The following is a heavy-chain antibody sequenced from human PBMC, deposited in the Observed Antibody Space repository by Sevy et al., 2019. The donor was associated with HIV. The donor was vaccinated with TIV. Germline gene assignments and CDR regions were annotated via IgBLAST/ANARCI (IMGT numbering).Heavy chain of an antibody. Sequence: GESLKISCAASGFTFTNYWMHWVRQAPGKGLVWVSRINSDGSITTYADFVKGRFTISRDNAKNTLYLQMNSLRAEDTAVYYCVYYDFWSGSSEYYMDVWGKGTTVTVSS. J-gene: IGHJ6*03. CDR1: GFTFTNYW. D-gene: IGHD3-3*01. CDR3: VYYDFWSGSSEYYMDV. CDR2: INSDGSIT. V-gene: IGHV3-74*01.